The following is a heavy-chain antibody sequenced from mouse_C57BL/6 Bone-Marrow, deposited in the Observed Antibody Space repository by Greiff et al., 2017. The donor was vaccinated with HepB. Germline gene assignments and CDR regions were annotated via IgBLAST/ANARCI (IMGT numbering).Heavy chain of an antibody. CDR3: VKGLLLRSEVY. CDR1: GFTFNTYA. Sequence: EVQGVESGGGLVQPKGSLKLSCAASGFTFNTYAMHWVRQAPGKGLGWVARIRSKSSNYATYYADSVKDRFTISRDDSQSMLYLQMNNLKTEDTAMYYCVKGLLLRSEVYWGQGTLVTVSA. CDR2: IRSKSSNYAT. D-gene: IGHD1-1*01. J-gene: IGHJ3*01. V-gene: IGHV10-3*01.